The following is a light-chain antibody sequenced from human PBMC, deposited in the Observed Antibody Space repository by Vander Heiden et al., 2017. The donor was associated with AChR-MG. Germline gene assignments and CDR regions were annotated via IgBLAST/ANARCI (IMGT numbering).Light chain of an antibody. CDR3: QQLDSYPHT. V-gene: IGKV1-9*01. CDR2: AVG. J-gene: IGKJ2*01. Sequence: DIQLTQSPSYLSASVGDRVTITCRASQDITNYLAWYQQTPGKAPKLLIYAVGTLQSGVPSRFRGRGSGTEFTLTISSLQPEDFATYYCQQLDSYPHTFGQGTKLEIK. CDR1: QDITNY.